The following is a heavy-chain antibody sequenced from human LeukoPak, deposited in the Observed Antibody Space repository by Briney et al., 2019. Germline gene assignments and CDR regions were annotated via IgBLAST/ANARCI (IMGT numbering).Heavy chain of an antibody. V-gene: IGHV1-2*02. CDR2: INPTSGDT. CDR1: GYTFKAYY. D-gene: IGHD4-17*01. J-gene: IGHJ4*02. CDR3: ARLRGPRYGDLFDS. Sequence: GASVKVSCKASGYTFKAYYIHWLRQAPGQGFEWMGWINPTSGDTKYSQNFQDKVSMTRDMSISTAFLELTRPTSDNTAVYYCARLRGPRYGDLFDSWGQGTLVTVSS.